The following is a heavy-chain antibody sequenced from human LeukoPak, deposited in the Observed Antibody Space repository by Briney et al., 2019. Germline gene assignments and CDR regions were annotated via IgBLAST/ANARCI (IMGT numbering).Heavy chain of an antibody. CDR1: GFTFSSYG. V-gene: IGHV3-30*18. CDR3: AKGDYSYGFSYYYGMDV. J-gene: IGHJ6*02. Sequence: PGGSLRLSCAASGFTFSSYGMHWVRQAPGKGLEWVAVISYDGSNKYYADSVKGRFTISRDNSKNTLYLQMNSLRAEDTAVYYCAKGDYSYGFSYYYGMDVWGQGTTVTVSS. CDR2: ISYDGSNK. D-gene: IGHD5-18*01.